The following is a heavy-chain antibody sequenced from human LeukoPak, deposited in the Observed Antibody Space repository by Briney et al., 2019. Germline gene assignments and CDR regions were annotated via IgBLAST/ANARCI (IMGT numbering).Heavy chain of an antibody. D-gene: IGHD5-12*01. CDR2: INPNSGGT. V-gene: IGHV1-2*02. J-gene: IGHJ5*02. Sequence: ASVKVSCKASGYTFTGYHMHWVRQAPGQGLEWMGWINPNSGGTNYAQKFQGRVTMTRDTSISTAYMELSRLRSDDTAVYYCARDRMATIRVFDPWGQGTLVTVSS. CDR3: ARDRMATIRVFDP. CDR1: GYTFTGYH.